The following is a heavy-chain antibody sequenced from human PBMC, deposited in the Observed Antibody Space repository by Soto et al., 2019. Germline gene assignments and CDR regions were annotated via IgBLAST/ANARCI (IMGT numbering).Heavy chain of an antibody. V-gene: IGHV4-4*02. CDR3: ARNDCRRTSCYNDFFDP. J-gene: IGHJ5*02. D-gene: IGHD3-10*01. CDR1: GGSFTSNNW. Sequence: PSETLSLTCAVSGGSFTSNNWWTWVRQPPGQGLEWIGEIYRTGSTNYNPSLKSRVTISLDKSENQFSLKVTSLTAADTAVYYCARNDCRRTSCYNDFFDPWGQGTLVTVSS. CDR2: IYRTGST.